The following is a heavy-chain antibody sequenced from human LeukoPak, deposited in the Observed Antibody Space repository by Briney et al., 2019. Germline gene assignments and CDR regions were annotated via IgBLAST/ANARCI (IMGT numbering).Heavy chain of an antibody. Sequence: SETLSLTCTVSGDSISSSGSYWGWIRQPPGKGLEWIGSMYYSGSTYYSPSLKGRVTISVDTSNYQFSLKVTSVTAADTAVYYCARGYRQPTWYFDLWGRGALVTVSS. CDR3: ARGYRQPTWYFDL. CDR1: GDSISSSGSY. V-gene: IGHV4-39*01. J-gene: IGHJ2*01. D-gene: IGHD5-24*01. CDR2: MYYSGST.